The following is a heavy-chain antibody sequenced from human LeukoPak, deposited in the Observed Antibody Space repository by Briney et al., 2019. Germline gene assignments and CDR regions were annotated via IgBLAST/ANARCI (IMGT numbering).Heavy chain of an antibody. J-gene: IGHJ4*02. V-gene: IGHV4-39*01. CDR2: ISYSGST. D-gene: IGHD3-16*02. Sequence: SETLSLTCTVSGGSISSSSHYWGWIRQPPGKGLEWIGSISYSGSTYYNPSLKSRVTISVDTSKNQFSLKLSSVTAADTAVYYCARNDYDYVWGSYRTYYFDYWGQGTLVTVSS. CDR3: ARNDYDYVWGSYRTYYFDY. CDR1: GGSISSSSHY.